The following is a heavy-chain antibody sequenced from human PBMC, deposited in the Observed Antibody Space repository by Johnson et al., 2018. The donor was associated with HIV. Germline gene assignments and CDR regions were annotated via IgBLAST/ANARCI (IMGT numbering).Heavy chain of an antibody. Sequence: VQLVEYGGGLVQPGGSLRLSCAASGFTFSSYAMSWVRQAPGKGLEWVSAISGSGGSTYYADSVKGRFTISRDNSKNTLYLQMNSLRGEDTALYYCARVVAFGWELNDAFDIWGQGTRVTVSS. J-gene: IGHJ3*02. CDR2: ISGSGGST. CDR1: GFTFSSYA. CDR3: ARVVAFGWELNDAFDI. V-gene: IGHV3-23*04. D-gene: IGHD1-26*01.